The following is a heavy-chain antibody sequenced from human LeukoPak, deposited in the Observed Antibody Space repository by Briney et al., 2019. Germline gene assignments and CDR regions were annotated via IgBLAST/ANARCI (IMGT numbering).Heavy chain of an antibody. CDR2: IYYSGST. J-gene: IGHJ4*02. V-gene: IGHV4-59*01. Sequence: SETLSLTCTVSGGSISSYYWSWIRQPPGKGLEWVGYIYYSGSTNNNPSLKSRVTISVDTSKNQFSLKLSSVTAADTAVYYCARVRNSSGYYYTGQLDYWGQGTLVTVSS. CDR3: ARVRNSSGYYYTGQLDY. CDR1: GGSISSYY. D-gene: IGHD3-22*01.